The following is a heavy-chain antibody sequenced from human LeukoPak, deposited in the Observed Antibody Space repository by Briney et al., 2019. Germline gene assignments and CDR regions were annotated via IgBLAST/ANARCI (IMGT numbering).Heavy chain of an antibody. CDR2: IYYSGST. CDR1: GGSISSSSYY. CDR3: ARDSGIVKGSWYTVIYYYGMDV. D-gene: IGHD2-15*01. V-gene: IGHV4-39*02. J-gene: IGHJ6*02. Sequence: SETLSLTCTVSGGSISSSSYYWGWIRQPPGKGLEWIGSIYYSGSTYYNPSLKSRVTISVDTSKNQFSLKLSSVTAADTAVYYCARDSGIVKGSWYTVIYYYGMDVWGQGTTVTVSS.